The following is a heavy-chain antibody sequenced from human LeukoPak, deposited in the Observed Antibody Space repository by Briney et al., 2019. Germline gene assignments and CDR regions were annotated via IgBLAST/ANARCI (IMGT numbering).Heavy chain of an antibody. CDR2: FDPEDGET. CDR3: ATRSGTIFGVVIPFDY. Sequence: ASVKVSCKVSGHTLTELSMHWVRQAPGKGLEWMGGFDPEDGETIYAQKFQGRVTMTEDTSTDTAYMELSSLRSEDTAVYYCATRSGTIFGVVIPFDYWGQGTLVTVSS. D-gene: IGHD3-3*01. J-gene: IGHJ4*02. V-gene: IGHV1-24*01. CDR1: GHTLTELS.